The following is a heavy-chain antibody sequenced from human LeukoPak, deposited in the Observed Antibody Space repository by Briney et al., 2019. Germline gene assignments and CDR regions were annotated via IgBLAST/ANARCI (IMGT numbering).Heavy chain of an antibody. J-gene: IGHJ4*02. CDR1: GVSISGTTYC. V-gene: IGHV4-39*07. CDR3: VADPVNFDF. Sequence: SETLSLTCTVSGVSISGTTYCWAWIRQPPGKGLEWIGSIYSSGHTIYNASLKSRITISVDRSENQFSLNLRSVTAADTAVYYCVADPVNFDFWGQGNLVTVSS. CDR2: IYSSGHT.